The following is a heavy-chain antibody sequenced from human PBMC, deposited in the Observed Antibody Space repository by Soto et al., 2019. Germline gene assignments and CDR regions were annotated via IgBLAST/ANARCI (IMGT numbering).Heavy chain of an antibody. Sequence: GGSLRLSCAASGFTFSTYAMSWVRQAPWAGLEWISAISNSGYDTYYADSVNGRFIISRDNSKNTLHLQMNSLRAEDTAVYYCAKEEFTVVGAVIIFVSVDSWGKGTPVTVSS. V-gene: IGHV3-23*01. CDR3: AKEEFTVVGAVIIFVSVDS. CDR1: GFTFSTYA. J-gene: IGHJ4*02. D-gene: IGHD3-10*01. CDR2: ISNSGYDT.